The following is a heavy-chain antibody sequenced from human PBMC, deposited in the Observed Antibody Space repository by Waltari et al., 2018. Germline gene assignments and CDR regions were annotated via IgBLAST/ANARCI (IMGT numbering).Heavy chain of an antibody. J-gene: IGHJ4*02. Sequence: QLQLQESGPGLVKPSETLSLTCTVSGGSISSSSYYWGWIRQPPGKGLEWIGSIYYSGSTYYNPSRKSRVTISVDTSKNQFSLKLSSVTAADTAVYYCARREGSSSSGGVFDYWGQGTLVTVSS. CDR3: ARREGSSSSGGVFDY. CDR2: IYYSGST. V-gene: IGHV4-39*07. CDR1: GGSISSSSYY. D-gene: IGHD6-6*01.